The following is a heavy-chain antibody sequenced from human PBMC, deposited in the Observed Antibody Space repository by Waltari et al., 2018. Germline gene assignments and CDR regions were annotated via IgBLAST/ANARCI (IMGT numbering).Heavy chain of an antibody. CDR2: IYHSGGT. J-gene: IGHJ3*02. V-gene: IGHV4-38-2*01. Sequence: QVQLQESGPGLVKPSETLSLTCAVSGYSISSGYYWGWIRQPPGKGLEWIGSIYHSGGTYYNPSLKSRFTISVDTSKNQFSLKLSSVTAADTAVYYCARVIMITFGGVIVDAFDIWGQGTMVTVSS. D-gene: IGHD3-16*02. CDR1: GYSISSGYY. CDR3: ARVIMITFGGVIVDAFDI.